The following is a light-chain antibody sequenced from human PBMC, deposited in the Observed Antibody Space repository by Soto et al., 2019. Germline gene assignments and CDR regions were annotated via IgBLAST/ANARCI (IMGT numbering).Light chain of an antibody. J-gene: IGLJ2*01. CDR3: QTWGTGIQV. CDR2: LNSDGSH. CDR1: SGHSSYA. Sequence: QPVLTQSPSASASLVASVKLTCTLSSGHSSYAIAWHQQQPEKGPRYLMKLNSDGSHSKGDGIPDRFSGSSSGAERYLTISSLQSEDEADYYCQTWGTGIQVFGGGTKVTVL. V-gene: IGLV4-69*01.